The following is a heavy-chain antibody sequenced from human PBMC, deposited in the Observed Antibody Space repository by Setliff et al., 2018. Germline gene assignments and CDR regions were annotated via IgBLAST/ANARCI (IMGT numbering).Heavy chain of an antibody. J-gene: IGHJ5*02. Sequence: SETLSLTCTVSGDSISGGDYYWTWIRQPAGKRLEWIGRVYNSGTTYNAFFASRVTMSIDTSKNQFSLNLNSVTAADTAVYYCASPFPHGWSGYYGVGWFDPWVLRLSWSPSPQ. D-gene: IGHD3-3*01. CDR3: ASPFPHGWSGYYGVGWFDP. CDR1: GDSISGGDYY. V-gene: IGHV4-61*02. CDR2: VYNSGTT.